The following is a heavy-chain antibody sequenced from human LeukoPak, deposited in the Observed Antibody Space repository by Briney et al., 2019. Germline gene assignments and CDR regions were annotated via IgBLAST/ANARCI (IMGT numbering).Heavy chain of an antibody. CDR2: ISGDAGRT. CDR1: GFTVTDYA. Sequence: GGSLRLSCAASGFTVTDYAMTWVRQAPGKGLEWVSGISGDAGRTYYADSVKGRFTISRDNSKNTLYLQMNSLRAEDTAIYYCAKDRAWGAFAYWGQGTLVTVSS. V-gene: IGHV3-23*01. D-gene: IGHD1-26*01. CDR3: AKDRAWGAFAY. J-gene: IGHJ4*02.